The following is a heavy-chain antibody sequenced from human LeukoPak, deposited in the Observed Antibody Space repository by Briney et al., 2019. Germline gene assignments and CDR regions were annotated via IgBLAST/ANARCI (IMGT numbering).Heavy chain of an antibody. CDR2: IIPILGIA. CDR1: GGTFSSHA. D-gene: IGHD3-22*01. Sequence: SVKVSCKASGGTFSSHAISWVRQAPGQGLEWMGRIIPILGIANYAQKFQGRVTITADKSTSTAYMELSSLRSEDTAVYYCARLVIGGSGYYEGFDYWGQGTLVTVSS. CDR3: ARLVIGGSGYYEGFDY. J-gene: IGHJ4*02. V-gene: IGHV1-69*04.